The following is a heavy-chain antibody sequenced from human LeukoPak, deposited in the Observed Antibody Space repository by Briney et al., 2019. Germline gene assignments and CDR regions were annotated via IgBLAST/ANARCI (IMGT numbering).Heavy chain of an antibody. D-gene: IGHD1-1*01. CDR1: GGSISSSSYY. CDR2: IYYSGST. Sequence: SETLSLTCTVSGGSISSSSYYWGWIRQPPGKGLEWIGSIYYSGSTYYNPSLKSRVTISVDTSKNQFSLKLSSVTAADTAVYYCARVGNDPYYFDYWGQGTLVTVSS. J-gene: IGHJ4*02. CDR3: ARVGNDPYYFDY. V-gene: IGHV4-39*01.